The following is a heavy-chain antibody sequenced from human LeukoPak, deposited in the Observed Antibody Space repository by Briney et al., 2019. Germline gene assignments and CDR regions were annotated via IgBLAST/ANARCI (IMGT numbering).Heavy chain of an antibody. V-gene: IGHV3-23*01. J-gene: IGHJ4*02. CDR3: AKPQSDISGWYFDY. CDR1: GFTFNNYA. D-gene: IGHD6-19*01. Sequence: GGSLRLSCAASGFTFNNYAMSWVRQAPGRGLEWVSAISGGGGSTYYADSLKGRFTISRDNSKNTLYLQMNSLRAEDTAVYYCAKPQSDISGWYFDYWGQGTLVTVSS. CDR2: ISGGGGST.